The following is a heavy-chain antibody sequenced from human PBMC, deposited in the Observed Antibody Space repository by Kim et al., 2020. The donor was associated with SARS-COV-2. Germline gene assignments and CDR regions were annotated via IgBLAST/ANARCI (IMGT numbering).Heavy chain of an antibody. D-gene: IGHD3-10*01. V-gene: IGHV3-43*02. CDR3: AKDGSAGWFGVLSLYDYGMDA. J-gene: IGHJ6*02. CDR1: GFTFSDYA. Sequence: GGSLRLSCAASGFTFSDYAMHWVRQAPGKGLEWVSVISWDGGSTYYADSVKGRFTISRDNSKNSLYLQMNSLRTEDTAMYYCAKDGSAGWFGVLSLYDYGMDAWGQGTPVTVSS. CDR2: ISWDGGST.